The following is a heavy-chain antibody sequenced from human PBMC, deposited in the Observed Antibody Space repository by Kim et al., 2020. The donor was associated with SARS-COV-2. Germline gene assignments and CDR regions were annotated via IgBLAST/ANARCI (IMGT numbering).Heavy chain of an antibody. J-gene: IGHJ4*02. V-gene: IGHV1-18*01. CDR3: AREADCSPYSCFGLIDH. Sequence: ASVKVSCKPSGYTFTKYGINWVRQAPGQGLEWMGWISGYSGNAEYAQKFQDRVTLTTDTSTNTAYMELGSLRSDDTAVYYCAREADCSPYSCFGLIDHWGQGTLVNVSS. D-gene: IGHD2-15*01. CDR2: ISGYSGNA. CDR1: GYTFTKYG.